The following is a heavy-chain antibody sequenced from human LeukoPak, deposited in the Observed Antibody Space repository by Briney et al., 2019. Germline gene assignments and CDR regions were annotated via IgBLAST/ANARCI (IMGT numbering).Heavy chain of an antibody. CDR1: GGTFSSYA. CDR3: AKGAVADPFDY. Sequence: SVKVSCKASGGTFSSYAITWVRQAPGLGLEWMGRIIPIFGIANYAQKFQDRLTITADKSTSTAYMELSSLRSEDTAVYYCAKGAVADPFDYWGQGTLVTVSS. CDR2: IIPIFGIA. J-gene: IGHJ4*02. V-gene: IGHV1-69*04. D-gene: IGHD6-19*01.